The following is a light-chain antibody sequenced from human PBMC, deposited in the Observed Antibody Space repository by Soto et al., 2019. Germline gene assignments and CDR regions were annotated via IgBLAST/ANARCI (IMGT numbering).Light chain of an antibody. CDR1: QGIRNC. CDR2: AAS. J-gene: IGKJ3*01. CDR3: QKYSSVPV. V-gene: IGKV1-27*01. Sequence: DIQMTQSPTSLSASVGDRVTITCRAIQGIRNCVAWYQQKPGKAPKLLIYAASTLQSGVPSRFSGSGSGTDFTLTINSLQPEDVATYSCQKYSSVPVFGPGTKVEIK.